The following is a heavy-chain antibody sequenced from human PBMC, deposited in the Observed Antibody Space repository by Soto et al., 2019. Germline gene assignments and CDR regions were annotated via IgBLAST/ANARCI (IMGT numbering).Heavy chain of an antibody. CDR2: IYSGGST. J-gene: IGHJ4*02. V-gene: IGHV3-66*01. CDR1: GFTVSSNY. CDR3: ARDSTLSGSSWDY. Sequence: GGSLRLSCAASGFTVSSNYMSWVRQAPGKGLEWVSVIYSGGSTYYADSVKGRFTISRDNSKNTLYLQMNSLRAEDTAVYYCARDSTLSGSSWDYWGQGTLVTVSS. D-gene: IGHD5-12*01.